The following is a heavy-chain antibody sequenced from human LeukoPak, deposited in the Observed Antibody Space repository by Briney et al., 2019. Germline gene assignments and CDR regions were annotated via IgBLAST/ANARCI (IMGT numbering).Heavy chain of an antibody. D-gene: IGHD1-26*01. CDR1: GGTFSSYA. Sequence: SCKASGGTFSSYAMHWVRQAPGKGLEWVAVISYDGSNKYYADSVKGRFTISRDNSKNTLYLQMNSLRAEDTAVYYCAKGGHYSPFDYWGQGTLVTVSS. CDR3: AKGGHYSPFDY. CDR2: ISYDGSNK. J-gene: IGHJ4*02. V-gene: IGHV3-30-3*02.